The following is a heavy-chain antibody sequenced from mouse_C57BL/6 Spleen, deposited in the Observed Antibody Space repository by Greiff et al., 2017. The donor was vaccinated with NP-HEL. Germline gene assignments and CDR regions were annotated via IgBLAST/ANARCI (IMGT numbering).Heavy chain of an antibody. Sequence: EVHLVESGGGLVKPGGSLKLSCAASGFTFSSYAMSWVRQTPEKRLEWVATISDGGSYTYYPDNVKGRFTISRDNAKNNLYLQMSHLKSEDTAMYYCARDRDSNFHAMDYWGQGTSVTVSS. J-gene: IGHJ4*01. CDR1: GFTFSSYA. CDR2: ISDGGSYT. CDR3: ARDRDSNFHAMDY. V-gene: IGHV5-4*01. D-gene: IGHD2-5*01.